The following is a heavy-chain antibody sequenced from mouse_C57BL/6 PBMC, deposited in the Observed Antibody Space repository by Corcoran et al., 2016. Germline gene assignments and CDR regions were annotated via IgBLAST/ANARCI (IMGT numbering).Heavy chain of an antibody. CDR2: INPNNGGT. V-gene: IGHV1-26*01. D-gene: IGHD2-4*01. CDR3: APLYYDYDGGYFDY. J-gene: IGHJ2*01. Sequence: EVQLQQSGPELVKPGASVKISCKASGYTFTDYYMNWVKQSHGKSLEWIGDINPNNGGTSYNQKFKGKATLTVDKSSSTAYMELRSLTSEDSAVYYCAPLYYDYDGGYFDYWGQGTTLTVSS. CDR1: GYTFTDYY.